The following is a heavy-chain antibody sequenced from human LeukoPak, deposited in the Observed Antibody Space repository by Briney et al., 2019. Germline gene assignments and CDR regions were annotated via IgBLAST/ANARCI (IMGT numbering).Heavy chain of an antibody. Sequence: GGSLRLSCAASGFTFSRYSMNWVRQAPGKGLEWVAVISYDGSNKYYADSVKGRFTISRDNSKNTLYLQMNSLRAEDTAVYYCAKGGYDILTGRIDYWGQGTLVTVSS. CDR3: AKGGYDILTGRIDY. V-gene: IGHV3-30*18. J-gene: IGHJ4*02. CDR2: ISYDGSNK. D-gene: IGHD3-9*01. CDR1: GFTFSRYS.